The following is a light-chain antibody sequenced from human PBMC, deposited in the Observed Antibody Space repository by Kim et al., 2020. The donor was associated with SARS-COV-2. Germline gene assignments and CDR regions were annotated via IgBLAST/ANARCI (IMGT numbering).Light chain of an antibody. CDR1: SSDIGGYKY. Sequence: QSALTQPASVSGSPGQSITISCTGTSSDIGGYKYVSWYQQHPGKAPKLVIYDVTNRSSGVSNRFSGSKSGNTASLTISGLQAEDEAAYYCSSYTSTSTVIFGGGTELTVL. V-gene: IGLV2-14*03. J-gene: IGLJ2*01. CDR3: SSYTSTSTVI. CDR2: DVT.